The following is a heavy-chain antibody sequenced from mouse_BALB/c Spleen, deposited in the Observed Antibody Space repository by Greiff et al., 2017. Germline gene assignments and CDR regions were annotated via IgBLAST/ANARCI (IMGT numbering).Heavy chain of an antibody. CDR1: GFTFSSYW. CDR2: IRLKSDNYAT. Sequence: EVQGVESGGGLVQPGGSMKLSCVASGFTFSSYWMSWVRQSPEKGLEWVAEIRLKSDNYATHYAESVKGKFTISRDDSKSRLYLQMNSLRAEDTGIYYCSQLTGPFAYWGQGTLVTVSA. CDR3: SQLTGPFAY. D-gene: IGHD4-1*01. V-gene: IGHV6-6*02. J-gene: IGHJ3*01.